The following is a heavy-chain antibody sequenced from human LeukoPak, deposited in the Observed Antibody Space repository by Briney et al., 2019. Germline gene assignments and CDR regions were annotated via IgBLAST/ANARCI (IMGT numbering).Heavy chain of an antibody. V-gene: IGHV4-59*01. Sequence: SETLSLTCSVSGGSISRFYWSWVRQPPGKGLEWIGYIYNNASTAYSPSLKSRLFMSVDTSTNKVFVNLRSVTEADTAIYYCAREGRDGYNEYWGQGTLVIVSS. J-gene: IGHJ4*02. D-gene: IGHD5-24*01. CDR1: GGSISRFY. CDR3: AREGRDGYNEY. CDR2: IYNNAST.